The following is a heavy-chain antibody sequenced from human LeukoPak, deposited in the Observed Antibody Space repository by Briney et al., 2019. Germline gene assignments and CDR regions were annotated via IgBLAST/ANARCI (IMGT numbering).Heavy chain of an antibody. CDR3: AKESGSNPADDAFDI. CDR1: GFTFSSYA. V-gene: IGHV3-23*01. CDR2: ISASGFHT. Sequence: GGSLRLSCAASGFTFSSYAMSWVRQAPGKGLEWVSVISASGFHTYYADSVKGRFTVSRDNSKNTLFLQLNSLRAEDTAVYYCAKESGSNPADDAFDIWGQGTMVTVSS. J-gene: IGHJ3*02. D-gene: IGHD6-13*01.